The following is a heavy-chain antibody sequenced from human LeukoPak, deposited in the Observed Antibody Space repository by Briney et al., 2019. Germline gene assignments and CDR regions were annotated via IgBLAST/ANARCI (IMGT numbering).Heavy chain of an antibody. CDR3: AREAYYYYYMDV. CDR2: ISSSSSYI. Sequence: GGSLRLSCAASGFIFSSYSMNWVRQAPGKGLEWVSSISSSSSYIYYADSVKGRFTISRDNAKNSLYLQMNSLRAEDTAVYYCAREAYYYYYMDVWGKGTTVTVSS. V-gene: IGHV3-21*01. CDR1: GFIFSSYS. J-gene: IGHJ6*03.